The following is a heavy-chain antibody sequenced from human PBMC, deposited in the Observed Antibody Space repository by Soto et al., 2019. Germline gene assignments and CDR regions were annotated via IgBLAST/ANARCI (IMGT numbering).Heavy chain of an antibody. CDR2: ISAYNGNT. CDR3: AHIAARPLDAFDI. Sequence: ASVKVSCKASGYSFTSYGISCVRQAPGQGLEWMGWISAYNGNTNYAQKLQGRVTMTTDTSTSTAYMELRSLRSDDTAVYYCAHIAARPLDAFDIWGQGTMVTVSS. V-gene: IGHV1-18*01. J-gene: IGHJ3*02. D-gene: IGHD6-6*01. CDR1: GYSFTSYG.